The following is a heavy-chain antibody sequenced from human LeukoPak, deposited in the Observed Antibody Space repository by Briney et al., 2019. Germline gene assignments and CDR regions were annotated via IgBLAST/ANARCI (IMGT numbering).Heavy chain of an antibody. D-gene: IGHD3-16*01. CDR3: ARGGSYFVH. J-gene: IGHJ4*02. V-gene: IGHV3-48*03. CDR2: ISTSGSTI. Sequence: GGSLRLSCAASGFSFRTYEMTWVRQAPGKGLEWVSHISTSGSTINYADSVKGRFTISRDNAKNSLYLQMNSPRAEDTAVYYCARGGSYFVHWGQGTLVTVSS. CDR1: GFSFRTYE.